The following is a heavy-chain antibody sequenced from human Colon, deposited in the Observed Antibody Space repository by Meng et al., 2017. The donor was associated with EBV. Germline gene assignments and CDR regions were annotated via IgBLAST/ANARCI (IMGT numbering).Heavy chain of an antibody. J-gene: IGHJ4*02. D-gene: IGHD1-26*01. CDR3: ARGKQDAWELLAY. Sequence: VPLQESGPGLEKPSGTLSLTCGVSGVSISSNIRWTWVRQPPGKGLEWIGDIDDSGSTNYNPSLNSRISISLDKSKNHFSLKVNSVTAADTAVYYCARGKQDAWELLAYWGQGALVTVSS. CDR2: IDDSGST. V-gene: IGHV4-4*02. CDR1: GVSISSNIR.